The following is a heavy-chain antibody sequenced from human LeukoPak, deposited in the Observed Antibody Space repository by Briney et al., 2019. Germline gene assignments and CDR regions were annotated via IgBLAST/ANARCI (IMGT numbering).Heavy chain of an antibody. CDR3: ARDMEQWLVQDWYFDL. J-gene: IGHJ2*01. V-gene: IGHV3-33*01. D-gene: IGHD6-19*01. CDR2: ICYDGRNK. Sequence: GRSLRLSCAASGFTFSSYGMHWVRQAPGKGLEWVAVICYDGRNKYYADSVEGRFTISRDNSKNTLFLQMNILRAEDTAVYYCARDMEQWLVQDWYFDLWGRGTLVTVSS. CDR1: GFTFSSYG.